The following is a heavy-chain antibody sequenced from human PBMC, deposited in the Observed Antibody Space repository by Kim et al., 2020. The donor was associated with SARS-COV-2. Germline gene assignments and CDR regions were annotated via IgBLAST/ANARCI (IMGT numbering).Heavy chain of an antibody. Sequence: SETLSLTCAVYGGSFSGYYWSWIRQPPGKGLEWIGEINHSGSTNYNPSLKSRVTISVDTSKNQFSLKLSSVTAADTAVYYCARAVWDCSSTSCYGNWFDP. J-gene: IGHJ5*02. CDR2: INHSGST. CDR3: ARAVWDCSSTSCYGNWFDP. V-gene: IGHV4-34*01. CDR1: GGSFSGYY. D-gene: IGHD2-2*01.